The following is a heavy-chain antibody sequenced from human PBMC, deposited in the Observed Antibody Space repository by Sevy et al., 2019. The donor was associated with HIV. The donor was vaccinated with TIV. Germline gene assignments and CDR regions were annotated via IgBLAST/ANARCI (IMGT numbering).Heavy chain of an antibody. CDR1: GYTFTGYY. V-gene: IGHV1-2*02. CDR2: IKPNSGGT. D-gene: IGHD3-10*01. J-gene: IGHJ4*02. Sequence: ASVKVSCKASGYTFTGYYMHWVRQAPGQGLEWMGWIKPNSGGTNYAQKFQGRVTMTRDTSISTAYMELSRIRSDDTAVYYCARAKTMVRGVIITLFDYWGQGTLVTVSS. CDR3: ARAKTMVRGVIITLFDY.